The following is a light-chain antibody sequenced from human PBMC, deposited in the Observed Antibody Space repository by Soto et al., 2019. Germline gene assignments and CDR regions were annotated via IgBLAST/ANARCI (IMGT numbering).Light chain of an antibody. CDR1: KSVNNN. CDR3: QQYNNWPPLT. V-gene: IGKV3-15*01. J-gene: IGKJ4*01. Sequence: EIVMTQSPATLSVSPGERAILSCRASKSVNNNIACYQQKPGQATRLLIYGASTRATGIPARLSGSGSGTEFTLSISSLQSEDFAIYYCQQYNNWPPLTFGGGTKVEIK. CDR2: GAS.